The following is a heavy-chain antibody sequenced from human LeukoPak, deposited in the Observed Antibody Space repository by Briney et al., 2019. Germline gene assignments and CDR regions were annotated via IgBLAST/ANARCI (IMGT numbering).Heavy chain of an antibody. CDR1: GDSISDYY. D-gene: IGHD4-11*01. J-gene: IGHJ4*02. CDR2: IYYSGST. V-gene: IGHV4-59*08. CDR3: SRHNYSDYFPALSLDY. Sequence: PSETLSLTCTVSGDSISDYYWSWIRQPPGKGLEWIGYIYYSGSTNYNPSLKSRVTISVDTSKNQFSLKLRSVTAADTAVYYCSRHNYSDYFPALSLDYWGQGTLVTVSS.